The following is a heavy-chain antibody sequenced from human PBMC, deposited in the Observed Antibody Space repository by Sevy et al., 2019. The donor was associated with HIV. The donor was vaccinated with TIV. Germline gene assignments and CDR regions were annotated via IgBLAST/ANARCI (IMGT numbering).Heavy chain of an antibody. CDR3: ARLYSSSSGRGLDN. D-gene: IGHD6-6*01. CDR2: IKEAGSGR. Sequence: GGSLRLSCTASGFTFGSYWMTWVRQAPGKGLEWVANIKEAGSGRLYVDSVRGRFTLSRDNAKKTLYLQMNNLRGEDTALYYCARLYSSSSGRGLDNWGQGALVTVSS. V-gene: IGHV3-7*01. CDR1: GFTFGSYW. J-gene: IGHJ4*02.